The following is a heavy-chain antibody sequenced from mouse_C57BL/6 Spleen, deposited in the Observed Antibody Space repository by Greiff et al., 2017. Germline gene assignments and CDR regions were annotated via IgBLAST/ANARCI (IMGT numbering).Heavy chain of an antibody. D-gene: IGHD1-1*01. CDR1: GYSFTGYF. Sequence: EVKLEESGPELVKPGASVKISCKASGYSFTGYFMNWVMQSHGKSLEWIGRINPYNGDTFYNQKFKGKATLTVDKSSSTTHMELRSLTSEDSAVYYCARNGSSYWYFDVWGTGTTVTVSS. J-gene: IGHJ1*03. CDR2: INPYNGDT. V-gene: IGHV1-20*01. CDR3: ARNGSSYWYFDV.